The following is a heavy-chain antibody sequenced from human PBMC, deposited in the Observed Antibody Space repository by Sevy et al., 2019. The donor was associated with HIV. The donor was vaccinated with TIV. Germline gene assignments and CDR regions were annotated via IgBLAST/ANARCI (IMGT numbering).Heavy chain of an antibody. CDR2: IYYSWST. D-gene: IGHD3-10*01. Sequence: SETLSLTCTVSGGSISSYYWSWIRQPPGKGLEWIGYIYYSWSTNYNPSLKSRVTISVDTSKNRFSVRLSSVTAADTAVYYCARGHVWFRGFDPWGQGTLVTVSS. CDR3: ARGHVWFRGFDP. V-gene: IGHV4-59*01. CDR1: GGSISSYY. J-gene: IGHJ5*02.